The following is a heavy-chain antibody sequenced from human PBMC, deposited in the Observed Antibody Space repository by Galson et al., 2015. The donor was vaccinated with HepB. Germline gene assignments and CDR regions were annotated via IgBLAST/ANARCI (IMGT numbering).Heavy chain of an antibody. D-gene: IGHD3-10*01. Sequence: SLRLSCAASGFTFSSYWMSCVRQAPGKGLEWVANIKQDGSEKYYMDSVKGRFTISRDNAKNSLYLQMNSLRAEDTAVYYCARDVPMVRGVNGVYYYYYSYMDVWGKGTTVTVSS. CDR3: ARDVPMVRGVNGVYYYYYSYMDV. J-gene: IGHJ6*03. CDR2: IKQDGSEK. CDR1: GFTFSSYW. V-gene: IGHV3-7*01.